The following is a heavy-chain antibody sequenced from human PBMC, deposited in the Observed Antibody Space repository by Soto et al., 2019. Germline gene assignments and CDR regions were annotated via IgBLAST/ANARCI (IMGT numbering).Heavy chain of an antibody. CDR2: ISSSSGST. D-gene: IGHD6-25*01. CDR3: AKQPLKVPLRFDY. V-gene: IGHV3-23*01. Sequence: EVQLLESGGGLVQPGGSLRLSCAASGFTFSTYAMAWVRQAPGKGLEWVSSISSSSGSTFYADSVKGRFTISRDNSENTLSQQMNSLRAEDTAVYYCAKQPLKVPLRFDYWGQGTLVTVSS. J-gene: IGHJ4*02. CDR1: GFTFSTYA.